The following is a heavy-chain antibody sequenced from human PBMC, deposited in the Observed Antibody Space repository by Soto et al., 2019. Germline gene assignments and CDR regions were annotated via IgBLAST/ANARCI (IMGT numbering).Heavy chain of an antibody. Sequence: RRLSCAASGFTFSSYAMSWVRQAPGKGLEWVSAISGSGGSTYYADSVKGRFTISRDNSKNTLYLQMNSLRAEDTAVYYCAKDHPTIFGVVIILPYYFDYWGQGTLVTASS. J-gene: IGHJ4*02. CDR2: ISGSGGST. V-gene: IGHV3-23*01. D-gene: IGHD3-3*01. CDR3: AKDHPTIFGVVIILPYYFDY. CDR1: GFTFSSYA.